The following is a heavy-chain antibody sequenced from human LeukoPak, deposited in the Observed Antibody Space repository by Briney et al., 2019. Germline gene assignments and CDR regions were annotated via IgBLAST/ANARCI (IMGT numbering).Heavy chain of an antibody. CDR2: IYTSGST. Sequence: SETLSLTCTVSGGSISSYYWSWIRQPPGKGLEWIGYIYTSGSTNYNPSLKSRVTISVDTSKNQFSLKLSSVTAADTAVYYCARSAAAIGGWFDPWGQGTLVTVSS. D-gene: IGHD6-13*01. CDR1: GGSISSYY. CDR3: ARSAAAIGGWFDP. J-gene: IGHJ5*02. V-gene: IGHV4-4*09.